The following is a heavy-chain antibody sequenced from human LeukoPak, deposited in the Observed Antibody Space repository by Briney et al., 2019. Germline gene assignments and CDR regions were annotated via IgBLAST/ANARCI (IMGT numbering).Heavy chain of an antibody. CDR1: GFTLSSYS. D-gene: IGHD5-12*01. Sequence: GGSLRLSCAASGFTLSSYSMNWVRQAPGKGLEWVAVISYDGSNKYYAESVKGRFTISRDNSKNTLYLQLNSLRPDDTAVYYCARDQLAYSGYDTLFDYWGQGTLVTVSS. J-gene: IGHJ4*02. V-gene: IGHV3-30*03. CDR3: ARDQLAYSGYDTLFDY. CDR2: ISYDGSNK.